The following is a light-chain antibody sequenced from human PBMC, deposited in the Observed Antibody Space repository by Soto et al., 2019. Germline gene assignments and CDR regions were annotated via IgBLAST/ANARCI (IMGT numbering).Light chain of an antibody. J-gene: IGLJ2*01. CDR2: EDD. V-gene: IGLV2-23*01. Sequence: QSALTQPASVPGSPGQSITISCTGTSSDDGSYNLVSWYQQYPGKAPKLMIYEDDERPSGVSNRFSGSKSGNTASLTISGLQAEDEADYYCYSYAGRSTSVFGGGTQLTVL. CDR1: SSDDGSYNL. CDR3: YSYAGRSTSV.